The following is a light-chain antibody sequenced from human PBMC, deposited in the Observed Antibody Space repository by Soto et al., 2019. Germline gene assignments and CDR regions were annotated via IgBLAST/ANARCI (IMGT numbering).Light chain of an antibody. V-gene: IGKV1-5*01. Sequence: DIQMTQSPSSLSASVGDRVIITCRASQSIRKYLNWYQHKPGKVPTLLIYAASSLQSGVPSRFSGSGSGTEFTLTISSLQPDDFATYYCQHYNSYSEAFGQGTKVELK. J-gene: IGKJ1*01. CDR3: QHYNSYSEA. CDR2: AAS. CDR1: QSIRKY.